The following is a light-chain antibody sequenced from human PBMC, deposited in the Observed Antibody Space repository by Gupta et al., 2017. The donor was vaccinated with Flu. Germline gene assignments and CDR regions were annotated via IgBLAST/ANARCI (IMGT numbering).Light chain of an antibody. J-gene: IGKJ3*01. V-gene: IGKV2-28*01. CDR1: QSLLYSNGYNY. CDR2: LGS. CDR3: MKSLEAGA. Sequence: DIVMTQSPLYLPVTPGEPASISCRSSQSLLYSNGYNYVDWYVQKPGQSPQLLIFLGSTRASGVPDRFSGSGSGTDFTLTISRVEAEDAGVYYCMKSLEAGAFGHGTKVDIK.